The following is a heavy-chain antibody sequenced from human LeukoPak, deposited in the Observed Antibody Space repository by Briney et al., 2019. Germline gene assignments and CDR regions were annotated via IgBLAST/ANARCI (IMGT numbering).Heavy chain of an antibody. Sequence: PSETLSLTCAVYGGSFSGYYWSWIRQPPGKGLEWIGEINHSGSTNYNPSLKSRVTISLDTSKNQFSLKLSSVTAADTAVYYCARMTSSGWYREDYWGQGTLVTVSS. D-gene: IGHD6-19*01. CDR3: ARMTSSGWYREDY. CDR2: INHSGST. CDR1: GGSFSGYY. J-gene: IGHJ4*02. V-gene: IGHV4-34*01.